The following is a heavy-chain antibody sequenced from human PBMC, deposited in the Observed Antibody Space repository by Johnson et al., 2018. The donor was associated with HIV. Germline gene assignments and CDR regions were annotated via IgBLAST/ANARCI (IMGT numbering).Heavy chain of an antibody. D-gene: IGHD4-23*01. J-gene: IGHJ3*02. Sequence: QVQLVESGGGLVQPGGSLRLSCAASGFSFSSYGMHWVRQAPGKGLQWVAVIWYDGNNKYYADSVKGRFTISRDNSKNTLYLQMNSLRAEDTAVYYCAKSPAKDHGGNSGAFDIWGQGTMVTVSS. CDR2: IWYDGNNK. V-gene: IGHV3-33*06. CDR3: AKSPAKDHGGNSGAFDI. CDR1: GFSFSSYG.